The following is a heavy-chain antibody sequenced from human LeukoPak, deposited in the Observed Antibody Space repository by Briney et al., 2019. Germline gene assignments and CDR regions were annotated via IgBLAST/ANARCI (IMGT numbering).Heavy chain of an antibody. CDR3: ARERLDYDILTGYSGEFDY. CDR2: IYYSGST. D-gene: IGHD3-9*01. CDR1: GGSISSSSYC. V-gene: IGHV4-39*07. J-gene: IGHJ4*02. Sequence: SETLSLTCTVSGGSISSSSYCWGWIRQPPGKGLEWIGSIYYSGSTYYNPSLKSRATISVDTSKNQFSLKLSSVTAADTAVYYCARERLDYDILTGYSGEFDYWGQGTLVTVSS.